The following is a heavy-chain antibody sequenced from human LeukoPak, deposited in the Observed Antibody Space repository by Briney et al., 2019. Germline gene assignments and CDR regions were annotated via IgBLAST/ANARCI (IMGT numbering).Heavy chain of an antibody. CDR1: GFTFDDYA. Sequence: GGSLRLSCAASGFTFDDYAMHWVRQAPGKGLEWVCLISGDGGSTYYADSVKGRFTISRDNSKNSLYLQMNSLRTEDTALYYCAKDILVDYYDSSGYFSYWGQGTLVTVSS. V-gene: IGHV3-43*02. D-gene: IGHD3-22*01. CDR3: AKDILVDYYDSSGYFSY. CDR2: ISGDGGST. J-gene: IGHJ4*02.